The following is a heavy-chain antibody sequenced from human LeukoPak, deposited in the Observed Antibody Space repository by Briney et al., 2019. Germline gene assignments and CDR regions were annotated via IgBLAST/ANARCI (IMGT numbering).Heavy chain of an antibody. CDR3: ARTTEDCSSTSCYQYWFDP. D-gene: IGHD2-2*01. J-gene: IGHJ5*02. CDR1: GDSISSSSYY. V-gene: IGHV4-61*01. Sequence: PSETLSLTCTVSGDSISSSSYYWSWIRQPPGKGLEWIGYIYYSGSTNYNPSLKSRVTISVDTSKNQFSLKLNSVTAADTAVYYCARTTEDCSSTSCYQYWFDPWGQGTLVTVSS. CDR2: IYYSGST.